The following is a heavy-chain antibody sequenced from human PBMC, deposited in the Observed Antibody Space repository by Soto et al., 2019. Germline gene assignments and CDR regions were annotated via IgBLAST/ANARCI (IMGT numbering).Heavy chain of an antibody. CDR3: ASAVGITIFGVPYDAFDI. CDR1: GYAFTSYD. Sequence: ASVKVSCKASGYAFTSYDVNWVRQATGQGLEWMGWMNPNSGNTGYAQKFQGGVTMTRNTSISTAYMELSSLRSEDTAVYYCASAVGITIFGVPYDAFDIWGQGTMVTVSS. J-gene: IGHJ3*02. D-gene: IGHD3-3*01. CDR2: MNPNSGNT. V-gene: IGHV1-8*01.